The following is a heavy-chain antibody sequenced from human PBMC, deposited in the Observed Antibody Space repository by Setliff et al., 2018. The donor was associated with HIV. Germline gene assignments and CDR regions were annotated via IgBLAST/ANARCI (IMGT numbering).Heavy chain of an antibody. CDR2: IYSSAST. Sequence: SETLSLTCTVSGGSISSGSYYWSWIRQPAGKGLEWIGRIYSSASTNYNPSLNSRVIISVDTSRNQFSLRLSSVAAAATAMYYCARVGDYGAFDIWGQGTMVT. V-gene: IGHV4-61*02. CDR3: ARVGDYGAFDI. J-gene: IGHJ3*02. D-gene: IGHD4-17*01. CDR1: GGSISSGSYY.